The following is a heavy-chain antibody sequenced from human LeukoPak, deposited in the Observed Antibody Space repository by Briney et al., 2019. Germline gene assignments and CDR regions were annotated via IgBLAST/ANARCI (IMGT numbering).Heavy chain of an antibody. CDR2: INTNTGNP. CDR1: GYSFTSYA. D-gene: IGHD5-18*01. V-gene: IGHV7-4-1*02. J-gene: IGHJ6*03. CDR3: ARAQGQSRYGYGAAYYYYMDV. Sequence: ASVKVSCKASGYSFTSYAMNWVRQAPGQGLEWMGWINTNTGNPTYAQGFTGRFVSSLDTSVSTAYLQISSLKAEDTAVYYCARAQGQSRYGYGAAYYYYMDVWGKGTTVTVSS.